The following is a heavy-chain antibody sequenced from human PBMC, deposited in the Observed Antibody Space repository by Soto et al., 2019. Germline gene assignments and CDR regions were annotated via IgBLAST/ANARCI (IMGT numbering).Heavy chain of an antibody. Sequence: GASVKVSCKASGYTFTSYDINWVRQATGQGLEWMGWMNPNSGNTGYAQKFQGRVTMTRNTSISTAYMELSSLRSEDTAVYYCARHRQEAADLYNWFDPWGQGPLVTVSS. CDR1: GYTFTSYD. D-gene: IGHD6-13*01. V-gene: IGHV1-8*01. CDR3: ARHRQEAADLYNWFDP. J-gene: IGHJ5*02. CDR2: MNPNSGNT.